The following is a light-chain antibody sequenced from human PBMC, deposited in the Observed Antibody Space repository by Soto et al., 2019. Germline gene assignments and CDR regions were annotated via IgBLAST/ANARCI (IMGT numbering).Light chain of an antibody. CDR3: QQYNNWPPEGT. V-gene: IGKV3D-15*01. CDR1: QSVSGRY. J-gene: IGKJ1*01. CDR2: DAS. Sequence: EIVLTQSPVTLSLSPGERATLSCRASQSVSGRYLAWYQQKPGQAPRLLMYDASSRAAGIPDRFSGSGSGTEFTLTISSLQSEDFAVYYCQQYNNWPPEGTFGQGTKVDIK.